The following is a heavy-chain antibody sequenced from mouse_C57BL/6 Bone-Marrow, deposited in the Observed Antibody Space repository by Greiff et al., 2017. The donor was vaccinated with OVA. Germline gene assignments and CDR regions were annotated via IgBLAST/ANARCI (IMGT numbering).Heavy chain of an antibody. J-gene: IGHJ4*01. Sequence: QVQLQQPGAELVMPGASVKLSCKASGYTFTSYWMHWVKQRPGQGLEWIGEIDPSDSYTNYNQKFKGKSTLTVDKSSSTAYMQLSSLTSEDSAVYYCARPLYDYDGHYYAMDYWGQGTSVTVSS. CDR2: IDPSDSYT. CDR3: ARPLYDYDGHYYAMDY. CDR1: GYTFTSYW. D-gene: IGHD2-4*01. V-gene: IGHV1-69*01.